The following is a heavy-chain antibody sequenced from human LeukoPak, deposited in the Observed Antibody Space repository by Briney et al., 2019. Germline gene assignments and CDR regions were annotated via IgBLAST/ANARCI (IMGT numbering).Heavy chain of an antibody. CDR3: ARGNSHSSGWYVHTTIGY. CDR2: MNPNSGNT. V-gene: IGHV1-8*01. Sequence: ASVKVSCKASGYTFTSYDINWVRQATGQGLEWMGWMNPNSGNTGYAQKFQGRVTMTRNTSISTAYMELSSLRSEDTAVYYCARGNSHSSGWYVHTTIGYWGQGTLVTVSS. CDR1: GYTFTSYD. J-gene: IGHJ4*02. D-gene: IGHD6-19*01.